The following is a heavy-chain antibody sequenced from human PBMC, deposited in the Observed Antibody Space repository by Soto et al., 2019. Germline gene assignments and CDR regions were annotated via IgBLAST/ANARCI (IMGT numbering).Heavy chain of an antibody. CDR1: GFTFSSYA. V-gene: IGHV3-64*01. CDR3: ASAWGTGDY. D-gene: IGHD3-16*01. J-gene: IGHJ4*02. CDR2: ISGNGGST. Sequence: GGSLRLSCAASGFTFSSYAMHWVRQAPGKGLEYVSGISGNGGSTYYANSVKGRFTISRDNSKNTLYLQMGRLRAEDMAVYYCASAWGTGDYWGQGTLVTVSS.